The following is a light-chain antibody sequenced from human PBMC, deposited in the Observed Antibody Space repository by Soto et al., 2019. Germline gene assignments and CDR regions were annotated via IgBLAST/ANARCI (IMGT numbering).Light chain of an antibody. CDR3: SSYTSSSTPYLL. CDR1: SSDIGGYDY. V-gene: IGLV2-14*01. Sequence: QSVLTQPASVSGSPGQSITITCTGTSSDIGGYDYVSWYQQHPGKAPKLIIYEVNNRPSGVSNRFSGSKSGSTASLTISGLQAEDEADYYCSSYTSSSTPYLLLGGGTKLTVL. CDR2: EVN. J-gene: IGLJ2*01.